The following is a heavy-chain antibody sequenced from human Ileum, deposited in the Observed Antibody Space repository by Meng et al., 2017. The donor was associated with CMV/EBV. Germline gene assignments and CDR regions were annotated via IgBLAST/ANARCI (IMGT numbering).Heavy chain of an antibody. Sequence: CAVFGGSFSDFYWSWIRKPPGKGLEWIGEINHSGSTNYNPSLKSRVTISVDTSNNQFSLKLSSVSAADTAVYYCARLVLSVTANFDDWAQGTLVTVSS. CDR1: GGSFSDFY. CDR3: ARLVLSVTANFDD. V-gene: IGHV4-34*01. D-gene: IGHD2-15*01. CDR2: INHSGST. J-gene: IGHJ4*02.